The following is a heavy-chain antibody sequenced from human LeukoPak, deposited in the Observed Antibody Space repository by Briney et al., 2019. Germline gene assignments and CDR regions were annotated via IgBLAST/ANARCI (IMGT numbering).Heavy chain of an antibody. CDR3: ATVSSSWAEYFQH. J-gene: IGHJ1*01. V-gene: IGHV4-59*08. CDR2: IYYSGST. Sequence: PSETLSLTCTVSGGSISSYYRSWLRQPPGKGLQWIGYIYYSGSTNYNPSLKSRVTISVDTSKNQFSLKLSSVTAADTAVYYCATVSSSWAEYFQHWGQGTLVTVSS. D-gene: IGHD6-13*01. CDR1: GGSISSYY.